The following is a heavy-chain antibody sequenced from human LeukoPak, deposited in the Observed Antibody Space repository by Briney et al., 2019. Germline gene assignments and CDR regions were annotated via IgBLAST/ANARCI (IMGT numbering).Heavy chain of an antibody. CDR3: ARRPYCGGDCYYDY. Sequence: SETLSLTCTVSGGSISSYYWSWIRQPPGKGLEWIGYIYYSGSNKYNPSLKSRVTISVDMSQNQVSLKLNSVTAADTAVYYCARRPYCGGDCYYDYWGQGTLVTVSS. J-gene: IGHJ4*02. V-gene: IGHV4-59*01. D-gene: IGHD2-21*02. CDR2: IYYSGSN. CDR1: GGSISSYY.